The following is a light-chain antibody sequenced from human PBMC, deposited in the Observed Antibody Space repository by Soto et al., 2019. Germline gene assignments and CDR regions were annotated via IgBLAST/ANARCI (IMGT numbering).Light chain of an antibody. CDR1: SSNIGNNY. J-gene: IGLJ3*02. CDR3: GTWDSSLSAWV. V-gene: IGLV1-51*01. Sequence: QSVLTQPPSVSAAPGQKVTISCSGSSSNIGNNYVSWYQQLSGTAPKVLIYDNNKRPSGIPDRFSGSKSGTSATLGITGLQTGDEADYYCGTWDSSLSAWVFGGGTKLTV. CDR2: DNN.